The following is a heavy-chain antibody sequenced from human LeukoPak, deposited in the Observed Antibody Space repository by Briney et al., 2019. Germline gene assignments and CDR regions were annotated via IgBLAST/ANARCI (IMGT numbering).Heavy chain of an antibody. V-gene: IGHV3-30*04. Sequence: GGSLRLSCAASGFTFSSYSMHWVRQAPGKGLEWVAVISYDGSNKYYADSAKGRFTISRDNSKNTLYLQMNSLRAEDTAVYYCARLEDYLAAFDIWGQGTMVTVSS. CDR1: GFTFSSYS. J-gene: IGHJ3*02. D-gene: IGHD4-11*01. CDR2: ISYDGSNK. CDR3: ARLEDYLAAFDI.